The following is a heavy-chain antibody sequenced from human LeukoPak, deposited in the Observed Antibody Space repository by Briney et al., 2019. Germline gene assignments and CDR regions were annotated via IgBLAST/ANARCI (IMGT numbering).Heavy chain of an antibody. Sequence: PGGSLRLSCAASGFTFSSYSMNWVRQAPGKGLEWVSSISSSSSYIYYADSVKGRFTISRDNAKNSLYLQMNSLRAEDTAVYYCARDRYYYDSSGYLEDAFDIRGQGTMVTVSS. V-gene: IGHV3-21*01. CDR3: ARDRYYYDSSGYLEDAFDI. CDR2: ISSSSSYI. D-gene: IGHD3-22*01. J-gene: IGHJ3*02. CDR1: GFTFSSYS.